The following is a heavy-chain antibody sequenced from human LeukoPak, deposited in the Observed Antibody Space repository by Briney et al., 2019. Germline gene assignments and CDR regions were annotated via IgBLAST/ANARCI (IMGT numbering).Heavy chain of an antibody. Sequence: ASVKVSCKASGYTFTSYDINWVRQATGQGLEWMGWMNPNSGNTGYAQKFQGRVTMTRNTSISTAYMELSSLRSEDTAVYYCARELEYCSSTSCAIVGYYYYYGMDVWGQGTTVTVSS. J-gene: IGHJ6*02. CDR1: GYTFTSYD. CDR2: MNPNSGNT. V-gene: IGHV1-8*01. D-gene: IGHD2-2*01. CDR3: ARELEYCSSTSCAIVGYYYYYGMDV.